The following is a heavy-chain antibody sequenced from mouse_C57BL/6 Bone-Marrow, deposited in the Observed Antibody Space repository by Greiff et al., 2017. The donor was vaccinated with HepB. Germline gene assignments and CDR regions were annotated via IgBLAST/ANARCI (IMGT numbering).Heavy chain of an antibody. D-gene: IGHD2-4*01. CDR2: INPNNGGT. Sequence: EVKLQQSGPELVKPGASVKISCKASGYTFTDYYMNWVKQSHGKSLEWIGDINPNNGGTSYNQKFKGKATLTVDKSSSTAYMELRSLTSEDSAVYYCARTGDDYDWGFAYWGQGTLVTVSA. CDR1: GYTFTDYY. V-gene: IGHV1-26*01. J-gene: IGHJ3*01. CDR3: ARTGDDYDWGFAY.